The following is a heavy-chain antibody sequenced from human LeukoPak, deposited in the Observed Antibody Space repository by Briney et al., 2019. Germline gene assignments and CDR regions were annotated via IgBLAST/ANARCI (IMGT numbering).Heavy chain of an antibody. D-gene: IGHD2-21*02. V-gene: IGHV3-23*01. CDR1: GFTFSSYA. CDR3: AKGLSVVVTNTFDY. CDR2: ISGSGGST. J-gene: IGHJ4*02. Sequence: PGGSLRLSCAASGFTFSSYAMSWVRQAPGKGLEWVSAISGSGGSTYYADSVEGRFTISRDNSKNTLYLQMNSLRAEDTAVYYCAKGLSVVVTNTFDYWGQGTLVTVSS.